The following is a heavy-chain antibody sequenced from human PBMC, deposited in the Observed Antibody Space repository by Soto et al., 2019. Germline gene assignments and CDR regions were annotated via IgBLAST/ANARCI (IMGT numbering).Heavy chain of an antibody. CDR3: ARDRVMRGNSYYYGMDV. Sequence: QVQLVQSGAEVKKPGSSVKVSYKASGGACNKFAITWVRQAPGQGIEWMGAIIPFFSTPNYAQRLQGRVTITADQSTSTSYMELSSLRSEDTAIYYCARDRVMRGNSYYYGMDVWGQGTTVTVSS. J-gene: IGHJ6*02. CDR1: GGACNKFA. CDR2: IIPFFSTP. V-gene: IGHV1-69*12. D-gene: IGHD3-10*01.